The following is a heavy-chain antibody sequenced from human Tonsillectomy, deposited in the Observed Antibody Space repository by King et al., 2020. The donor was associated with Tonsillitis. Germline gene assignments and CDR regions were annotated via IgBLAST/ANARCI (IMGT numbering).Heavy chain of an antibody. CDR3: TTWKGEYSRWDF. V-gene: IGHV3-15*01. CDR1: GFTFSNAW. J-gene: IGHJ4*02. CDR2: IQSKTNGETT. D-gene: IGHD4-17*01. Sequence: EVQLVDSGGGLVKPGGSLRLSCAASGFTFSNAWMNRVRQAPGKGLEWVGRIQSKTNGETTDYPAPVKGRFTLSRDDSKNTLYLQMNSLKIEDTAVYYCTTWKGEYSRWDFWGQGTLATVS.